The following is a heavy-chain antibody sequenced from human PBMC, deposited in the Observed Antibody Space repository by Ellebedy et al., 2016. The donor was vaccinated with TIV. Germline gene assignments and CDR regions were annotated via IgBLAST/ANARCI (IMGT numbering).Heavy chain of an antibody. V-gene: IGHV4-34*01. CDR2: ISHSGST. Sequence: GSLRLXXAVYGGSFSDYYWSWIRQPPGKGLEWIGEISHSGSTNYNPSLKSRLTISIDTSKNQFSLKLSSVTAADTAVYYCARGYGDYVDYWGQGTLVTVSS. CDR3: ARGYGDYVDY. CDR1: GGSFSDYY. J-gene: IGHJ4*02. D-gene: IGHD4-17*01.